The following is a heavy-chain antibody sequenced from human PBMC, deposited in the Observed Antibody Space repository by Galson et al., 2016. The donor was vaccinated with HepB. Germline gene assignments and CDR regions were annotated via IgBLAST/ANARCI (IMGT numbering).Heavy chain of an antibody. CDR3: ARGGSNLYIDS. CDR1: GGSFSNYY. Sequence: SETLSLTCDVNGGSFSNYYWSWIRQPPGKGLEWIGEINHSGSTNYNPSLKSRVTISVGSSKNQFTLWLSSVTAADTAVYYCARGGSNLYIDSWGQGTLVIVSS. J-gene: IGHJ4*02. D-gene: IGHD6-13*01. CDR2: INHSGST. V-gene: IGHV4-34*01.